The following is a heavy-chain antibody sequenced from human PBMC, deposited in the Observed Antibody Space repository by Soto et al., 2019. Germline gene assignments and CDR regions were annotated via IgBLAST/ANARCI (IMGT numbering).Heavy chain of an antibody. V-gene: IGHV3-48*02. CDR2: ISSDSDNI. J-gene: IGHJ6*02. CDR3: ARLYYDYV. Sequence: PGGSLRLSCAASGWTFGTYSMNWVRQAPGKGLEWIAYISSDSDNIMYADSVKGRFTISRDNAKNSLFLQMNSLTDEDTAVYYCARLYYDYVWGQGTTVTVSS. CDR1: GWTFGTYS. D-gene: IGHD3-3*01.